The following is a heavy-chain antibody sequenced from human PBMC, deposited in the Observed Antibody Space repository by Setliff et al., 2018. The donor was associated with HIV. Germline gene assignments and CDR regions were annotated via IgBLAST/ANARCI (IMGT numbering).Heavy chain of an antibody. J-gene: IGHJ3*01. Sequence: SETLSLTCTVSGGSISSHYWSWIRKPPGKGLEWIGYIYYSGSTNYNPSLKSRVTISVDTSKNQFSLKLSSVTAADTAVYYCARDMMYHYDRSGYLTRGPAALDLWGQGTLVTVSS. D-gene: IGHD3-22*01. CDR3: ARDMMYHYDRSGYLTRGPAALDL. V-gene: IGHV4-59*11. CDR1: GGSISSHY. CDR2: IYYSGST.